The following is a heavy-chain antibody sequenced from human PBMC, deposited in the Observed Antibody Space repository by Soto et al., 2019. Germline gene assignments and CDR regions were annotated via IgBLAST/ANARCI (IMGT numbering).Heavy chain of an antibody. D-gene: IGHD1-1*01. Sequence: GGSLRLSCAASGFTFSSYAMHWVRQAPGKGLEWVAVISYDGSNKYYANSVKGRFTISRDNSKNTLYLQMNSLRAEDTAVYYCARDSRRGDFYYYGMDVWGQGATVTVSS. CDR3: ARDSRRGDFYYYGMDV. CDR1: GFTFSSYA. CDR2: ISYDGSNK. J-gene: IGHJ6*02. V-gene: IGHV3-30-3*01.